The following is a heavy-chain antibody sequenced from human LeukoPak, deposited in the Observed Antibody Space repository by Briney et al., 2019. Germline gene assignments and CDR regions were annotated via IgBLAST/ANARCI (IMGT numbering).Heavy chain of an antibody. J-gene: IGHJ4*02. V-gene: IGHV3-74*01. Sequence: GGSLRLSCAASGNYWMHWVHQAPGKGLVWVSHINSDGSWTSYADSVKGRFTISKDNAKNTVYLQMNNLRAEDTAVYYCVSFYEAYWGRGTLVTVSS. CDR3: VSFYEAY. D-gene: IGHD2/OR15-2a*01. CDR1: GNYW. CDR2: INSDGSWT.